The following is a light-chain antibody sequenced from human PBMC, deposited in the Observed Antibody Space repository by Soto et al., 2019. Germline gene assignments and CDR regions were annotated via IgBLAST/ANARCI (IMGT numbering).Light chain of an antibody. V-gene: IGKV3-20*01. J-gene: IGKJ5*01. Sequence: EIVLTNSPDTLSLSPVERATLSCRAIQSVSSSYLAWYQQKPGQAPRLLIYGASSRATGIPGRFSGSGSGTDFTLTISRLEPEDFAVYYCQQYGSSPPISFGQGTRLEIK. CDR3: QQYGSSPPIS. CDR2: GAS. CDR1: QSVSSSY.